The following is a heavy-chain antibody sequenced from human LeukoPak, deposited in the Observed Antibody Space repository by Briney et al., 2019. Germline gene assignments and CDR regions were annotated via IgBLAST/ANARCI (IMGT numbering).Heavy chain of an antibody. CDR1: GGSISSGNYY. CDR2: IYTSGST. V-gene: IGHV4-61*02. D-gene: IGHD6-6*01. Sequence: SETLSLTCSVSGGSISSGNYYWSWIRQPAGKGLEWIGRIYTSGSTNYNPSLKRRLTMSVDTSKNQFSLKLSSVTAADTAVYYCAMSIVMDADDAFDIRGQGTLVTVSS. J-gene: IGHJ3*02. CDR3: AMSIVMDADDAFDI.